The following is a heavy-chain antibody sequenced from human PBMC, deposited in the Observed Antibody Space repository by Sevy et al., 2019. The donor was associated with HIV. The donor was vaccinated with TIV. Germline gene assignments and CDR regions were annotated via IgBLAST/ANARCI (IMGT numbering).Heavy chain of an antibody. CDR2: IYPGDSDT. D-gene: IGHD6-13*01. CDR3: ARLGIAEDSSSWYDY. CDR1: GYSFTSYW. V-gene: IGHV5-51*01. J-gene: IGHJ4*02. Sequence: GESLKISCKGSGYSFTSYWIGWVRQMPGKGLEWMGIIYPGDSDTRYSPTFQGQVTISADKSISTAYLQWSSLKASDTAMYYCARLGIAEDSSSWYDYWGQGTLVTVSS.